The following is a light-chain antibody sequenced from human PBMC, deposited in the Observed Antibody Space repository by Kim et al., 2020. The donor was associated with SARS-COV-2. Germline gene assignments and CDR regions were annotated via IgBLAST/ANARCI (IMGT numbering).Light chain of an antibody. Sequence: SPGYRATLSCGASQNIDTYSAWYQQRPGQAPRLLVYDASNRATGVPDRFSGSGSGTDFTLTISSLEPEDFSIYYCQQRNSWPPAVTFGGGTKLEI. CDR3: QQRNSWPPAVT. V-gene: IGKV3-11*01. J-gene: IGKJ4*01. CDR1: QNIDTY. CDR2: DAS.